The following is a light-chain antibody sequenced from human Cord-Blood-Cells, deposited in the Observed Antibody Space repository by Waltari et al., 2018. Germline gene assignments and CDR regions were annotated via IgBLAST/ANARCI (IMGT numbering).Light chain of an antibody. J-gene: IGLJ2*01. CDR3: QSYDSSLSGSV. Sequence: QSVLTQPPSVSGAPGQRVTISCTGCSSHIGAGYDVHWYQQLPGTAPKLLIYGNSNRPSGVPDRFSGSKSGTSASLAITGLQAEDEADYYCQSYDSSLSGSVFGGGTKLTVL. V-gene: IGLV1-40*01. CDR2: GNS. CDR1: SSHIGAGYD.